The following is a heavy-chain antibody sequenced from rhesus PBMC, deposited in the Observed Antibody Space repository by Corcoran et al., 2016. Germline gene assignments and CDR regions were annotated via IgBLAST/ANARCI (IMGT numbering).Heavy chain of an antibody. V-gene: IGHV4-76*01. CDR2: LYGSSGST. D-gene: IGHD1-14*01. CDR1: GGSISSGYD. CDR3: AREWGNGNYGLDS. J-gene: IGHJ6*01. Sequence: QVQLQESGPGVVKPSETLSLTCAVSGGSISSGYDWRWIRQPPGKGLEWIGYLYGSSGSTNYNPSLQNLVTISKDASKNQFSLKLSSVTAADTAVYYCAREWGNGNYGLDSWGQGVVVTVSS.